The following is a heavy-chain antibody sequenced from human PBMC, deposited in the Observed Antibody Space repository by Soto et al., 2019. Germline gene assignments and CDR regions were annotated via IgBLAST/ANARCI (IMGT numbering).Heavy chain of an antibody. CDR1: GFTFVNYA. D-gene: IGHD1-26*01. J-gene: IGHJ5*02. Sequence: EVQLLESGGGLVQTGGSLRLSCAASGFTFVNYAMHWLRQAPGKGLEWVSSLSGRGEDTYYGDTVKGRFTSSRDNLKNILFLQMNSLRVEDTARYFCANDHMNLGWFDPWGQGTLVTVSS. CDR2: LSGRGEDT. CDR3: ANDHMNLGWFDP. V-gene: IGHV3-23*01.